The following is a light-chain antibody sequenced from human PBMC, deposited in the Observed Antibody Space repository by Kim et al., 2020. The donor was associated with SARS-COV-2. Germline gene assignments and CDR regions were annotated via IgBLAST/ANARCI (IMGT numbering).Light chain of an antibody. CDR1: RLGDKY. CDR3: HVWDSTTTV. J-gene: IGLJ2*01. Sequence: SYELTQPPSVSVSPGQTASITCSGDRLGDKYVCWYQQKPGQSPVVVIYQDTKRPSGIPERFSGSNSGNTATLTISGTQAMDEADYYCHVWDSTTTVFGGGNQLTVL. V-gene: IGLV3-1*01. CDR2: QDT.